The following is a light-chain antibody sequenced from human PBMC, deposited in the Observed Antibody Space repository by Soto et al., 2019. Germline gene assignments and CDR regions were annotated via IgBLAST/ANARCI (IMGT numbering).Light chain of an antibody. CDR2: DVS. CDR1: SSDVGDYNY. CDR3: SSYTSTSTLLYV. Sequence: QSALTQPASVSGSPGQSITISCTGTSSDVGDYNYVSWYQQHPGKAPKLMIYDVSNRPSGVSNRFSGSKSGNTASLTISGLQAEYEADYYCSSYTSTSTLLYVFGTGTKLTVL. V-gene: IGLV2-14*01. J-gene: IGLJ1*01.